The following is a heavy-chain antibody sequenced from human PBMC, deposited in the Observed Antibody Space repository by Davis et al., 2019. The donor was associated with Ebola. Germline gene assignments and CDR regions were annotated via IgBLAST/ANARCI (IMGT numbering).Heavy chain of an antibody. Sequence: LRLSCTVSGDSISSDNYYWSWIRQPPGKGLEWIGYIYYTGNTYYNPSLQSRVTMSVDTSKNQFSLKLSSVTAADTAVYYCAREGDFYMSVEYWGQGILVTVSP. CDR2: IYYTGNT. V-gene: IGHV4-30-4*08. D-gene: IGHD2/OR15-2a*01. J-gene: IGHJ4*02. CDR1: GDSISSDNYY. CDR3: AREGDFYMSVEY.